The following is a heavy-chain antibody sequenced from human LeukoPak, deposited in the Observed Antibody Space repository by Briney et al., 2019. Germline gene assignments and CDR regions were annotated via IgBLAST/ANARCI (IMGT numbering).Heavy chain of an antibody. CDR3: ARGTNDYGGMYYFDY. D-gene: IGHD4-23*01. CDR1: GYTFTSYD. Sequence: ASVKVSCKASGYTFTSYDINWVRQATGQGLEWMGWMNPNSGNTGYAQKFQGRVTITRNTSISTAYMELSSLRPEDTAVYYCARGTNDYGGMYYFDYWGQGTLATVSS. J-gene: IGHJ4*02. CDR2: MNPNSGNT. V-gene: IGHV1-8*03.